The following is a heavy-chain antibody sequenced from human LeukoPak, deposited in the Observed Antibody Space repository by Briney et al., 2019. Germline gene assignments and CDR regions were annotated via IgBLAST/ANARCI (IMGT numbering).Heavy chain of an antibody. CDR3: ARTGPESYYDSSGYFDAFDI. CDR1: GGTFSSYA. D-gene: IGHD3-22*01. V-gene: IGHV1-69*05. Sequence: SVKVSCKASGGTFSSYAISWVRQAPGQGLEWMGGIIPIFGTANYAQKFQGRVTITTDESTSTAYMELSSLRSEDTAVYYCARTGPESYYDSSGYFDAFDIWGQGTMVTVSS. J-gene: IGHJ3*02. CDR2: IIPIFGTA.